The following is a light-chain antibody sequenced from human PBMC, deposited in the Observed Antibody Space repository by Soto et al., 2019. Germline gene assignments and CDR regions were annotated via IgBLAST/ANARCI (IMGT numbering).Light chain of an antibody. J-gene: IGLJ1*01. V-gene: IGLV3-21*02. CDR1: TVGIYS. Sequence: SYVLTQPPSVSVAPGQTARITCGGNTVGIYSVHWYQQKPGQAPVLVVYDDDDRPSGIPERFSGSTSGNTATLTISRVEAGDEADYYCQLWDSSTDRYVFGTGTKVTVL. CDR2: DDD. CDR3: QLWDSSTDRYV.